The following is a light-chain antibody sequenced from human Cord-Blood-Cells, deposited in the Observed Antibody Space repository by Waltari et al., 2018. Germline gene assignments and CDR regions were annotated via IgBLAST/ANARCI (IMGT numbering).Light chain of an antibody. CDR3: QQRSNWHPIT. J-gene: IGKJ5*01. CDR1: QSVSSY. V-gene: IGKV3D-11*02. CDR2: DAS. Sequence: EIVLTQSPATLSLSPGERATLSCRASQSVSSYLAWHQQKPGQAPRLLIYDASNRATGIPARFSGSGPGTDFTLTISSLEPEDFAVYYCQQRSNWHPITFGQGTRLEIK.